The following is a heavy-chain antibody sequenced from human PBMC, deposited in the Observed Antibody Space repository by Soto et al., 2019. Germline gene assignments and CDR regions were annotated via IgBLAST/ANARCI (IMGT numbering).Heavy chain of an antibody. Sequence: PGESLKISCKGSGYSFTSYWIGWVRQMPGKGLEWMGIIYPGDSDTRYSPSFQGQVTISADKSISTAYLQWSSLKASDTAMYYCARLGQVVGAQRANYYYYGTDVWGQGTTVTVSS. CDR2: IYPGDSDT. J-gene: IGHJ6*02. V-gene: IGHV5-51*01. CDR3: ARLGQVVGAQRANYYYYGTDV. D-gene: IGHD1-26*01. CDR1: GYSFTSYW.